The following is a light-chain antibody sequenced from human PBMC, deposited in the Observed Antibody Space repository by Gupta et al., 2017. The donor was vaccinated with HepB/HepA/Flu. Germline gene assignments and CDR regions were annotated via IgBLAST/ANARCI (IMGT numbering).Light chain of an antibody. Sequence: QSALTQPRSVSGSPGQSVTISCTGSSSDVGVYKYVSWYQQHPGKAPKLIIYNVSERPSGVPDRFSGSKSGNTASLTISGLQAEDEADYYCCSYAGSYTFYYVFGTGTKVTVL. CDR3: CSYAGSYTFYYV. CDR2: NVS. V-gene: IGLV2-11*01. CDR1: SSDVGVYKY. J-gene: IGLJ1*01.